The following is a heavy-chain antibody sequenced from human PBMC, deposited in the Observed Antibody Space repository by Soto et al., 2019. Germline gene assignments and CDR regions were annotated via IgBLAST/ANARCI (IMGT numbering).Heavy chain of an antibody. Sequence: GGSLRLSCAASGFTFSSYAMSWVRQAPGKGLEWVSAISGSGGSTYYADSVKGRFTISRDNSKNTLYLQMNSLRAEDTAVYYCAKNLLWFGELYWTDYWGQGTLVTVSS. V-gene: IGHV3-23*01. D-gene: IGHD3-10*01. J-gene: IGHJ4*02. CDR1: GFTFSSYA. CDR3: AKNLLWFGELYWTDY. CDR2: ISGSGGST.